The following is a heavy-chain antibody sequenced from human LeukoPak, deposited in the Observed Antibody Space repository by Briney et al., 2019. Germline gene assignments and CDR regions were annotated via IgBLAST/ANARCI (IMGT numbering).Heavy chain of an antibody. D-gene: IGHD1-26*01. CDR1: GYTFTSYG. CDR2: ISAYNGNT. V-gene: IGHV1-18*01. J-gene: IGHJ3*02. CDR3: AARWGATSGALYAFDI. Sequence: ASVKVSCKASGYTFTSYGISWVRQAPGQGLEWMGWISAYNGNTNYAQKLQGRVTMTTDTSTSTAYMELRSLRSDDTAVYYCAARWGATSGALYAFDIWGQGTMVTVSS.